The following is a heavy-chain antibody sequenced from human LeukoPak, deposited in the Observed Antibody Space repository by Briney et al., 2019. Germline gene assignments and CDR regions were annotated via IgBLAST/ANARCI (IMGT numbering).Heavy chain of an antibody. CDR3: ARDYSVMDIVASYFFDY. CDR1: GFTFSSYA. V-gene: IGHV3-48*04. J-gene: IGHJ4*02. Sequence: GGSLRLSCAASGFTFSSYAMSWVRQAPGKGLEWISYISTTGTIIYYADSVKGRFTISRDNAENSLYLQMNSLRAEDTAVYYCARDYSVMDIVASYFFDYWGQGTLVTVSS. D-gene: IGHD5-12*01. CDR2: ISTTGTII.